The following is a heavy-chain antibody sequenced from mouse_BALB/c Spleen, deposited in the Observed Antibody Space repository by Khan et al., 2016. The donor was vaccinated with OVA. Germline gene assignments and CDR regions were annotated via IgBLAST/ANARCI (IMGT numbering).Heavy chain of an antibody. V-gene: IGHV1-7*01. CDR1: GYSFTTYW. Sequence: QVQLQQSGAELAKPGASVKMSCKASGYSFTTYWMHWVKQRPGQGLEWIGYTNPSTGYTDYNQKFKDKATLTADKSSSTAYMQLSSLTSEDSAVYYCARSRAMDYWGQGTSVTVSS. CDR2: TNPSTGYT. J-gene: IGHJ4*01. D-gene: IGHD3-1*01. CDR3: ARSRAMDY.